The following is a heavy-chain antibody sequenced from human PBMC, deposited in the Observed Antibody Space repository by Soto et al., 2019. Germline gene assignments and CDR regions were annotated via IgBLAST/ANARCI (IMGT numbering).Heavy chain of an antibody. D-gene: IGHD3-9*01. V-gene: IGHV4-34*01. CDR1: GGSFSGYY. J-gene: IGHJ5*02. CDR2: INHSGST. CDR3: ARGRRYFDWLFRWFDP. Sequence: QVQLQQWGAGLLKPSEPLSLTCAVYGGSFSGYYWSWIRQPPGKGLEWIGEINHSGSTNYNPSLKSRVTISVDTSKNQFSLKLSSVTAADTAVYYCARGRRYFDWLFRWFDPWGQGTLVAVSS.